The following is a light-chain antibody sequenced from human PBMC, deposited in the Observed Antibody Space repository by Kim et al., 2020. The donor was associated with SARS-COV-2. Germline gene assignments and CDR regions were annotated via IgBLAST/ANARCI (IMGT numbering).Light chain of an antibody. CDR2: AAS. CDR1: QSISRY. V-gene: IGKV1-39*01. J-gene: IGKJ4*01. Sequence: ASVGERVTITCRASQSISRYLHWYQQKPGQAPNLLIYAASSLQSGVPSRFSGSGSGTDFTLSISNLQFEDFATYYCQQSYSTPRTFGGGTKVDIK. CDR3: QQSYSTPRT.